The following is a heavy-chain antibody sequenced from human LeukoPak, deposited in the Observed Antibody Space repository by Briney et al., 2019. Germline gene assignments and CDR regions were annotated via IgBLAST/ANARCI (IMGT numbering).Heavy chain of an antibody. CDR3: AKGIAAAFDY. V-gene: IGHV3-23*01. CDR2: ISRSGGST. Sequence: GGSLRLSCTASGFTFSGYSMNWIRQAPGKGLEWVSAISRSGGSTYYADSVKGRFTISRDNSKNTLYLQMNSLRAEDTAVYYCAKGIAAAFDYWGQGTLVTVSS. D-gene: IGHD6-13*01. CDR1: GFTFSGYS. J-gene: IGHJ4*02.